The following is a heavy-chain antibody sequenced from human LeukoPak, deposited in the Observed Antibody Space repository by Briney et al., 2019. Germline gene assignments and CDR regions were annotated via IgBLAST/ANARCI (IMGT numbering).Heavy chain of an antibody. D-gene: IGHD3-16*01. V-gene: IGHV4-39*07. CDR1: GDSIGSRSYY. Sequence: SETLSLTCSVSGDSIGSRSYYWGWIRQPPGKGLEWIGSIYYTGSTYYNPSLKSRVTISVDTSKKEFSLKLSSVTAADTAVYYCAREHPRGEVDDFDYWGQGTLVTVSS. J-gene: IGHJ4*02. CDR2: IYYTGST. CDR3: AREHPRGEVDDFDY.